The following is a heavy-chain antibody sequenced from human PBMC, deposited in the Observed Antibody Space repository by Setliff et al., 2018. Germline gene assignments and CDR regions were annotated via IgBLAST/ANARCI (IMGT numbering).Heavy chain of an antibody. D-gene: IGHD1-7*01. CDR2: IRPLRGDT. CDR3: ARAPSGTGFYHFFSYMDV. Sequence: ASVKVSCKASGYIFSAYHVHWVRQAPGQGPEWVGCIRPLRGDTKSAQKFQGRLTVTGDASINTAFMELTGLTSDDTAVYYCARAPSGTGFYHFFSYMDVWGKGTTVTVSS. J-gene: IGHJ6*03. CDR1: GYIFSAYH. V-gene: IGHV1-2*02.